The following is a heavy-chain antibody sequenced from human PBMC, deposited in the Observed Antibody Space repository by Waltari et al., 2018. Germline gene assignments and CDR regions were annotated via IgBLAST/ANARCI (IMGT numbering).Heavy chain of an antibody. CDR2: VNHVGST. J-gene: IGHJ6*02. V-gene: IGHV4-34*01. CDR3: ARGFMSGSGSYYIRYYYYGMDV. D-gene: IGHD3-10*01. CDR1: GGSFSGYY. Sequence: QVQLQQWGAGLLKPSETLSLTCAVYGGSFSGYYWRWIRQPPGTGLEWLGEVNHVGSTTYTPSLKRRVTISVDTSKNHFSLKLSSVTAADTAVYYCARGFMSGSGSYYIRYYYYGMDVWGQGTTVTVSS.